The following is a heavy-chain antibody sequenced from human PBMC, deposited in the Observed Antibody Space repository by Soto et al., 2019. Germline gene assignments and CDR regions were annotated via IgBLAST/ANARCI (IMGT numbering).Heavy chain of an antibody. V-gene: IGHV4-30-2*01. CDR3: ARGDDYSYYPYWYFDF. Sequence: QLQLQESGSGLVKPSQTLSLTCAVSGASISSGGHSWSWIRQPPGKGLEWIGYIYHSGSTYYNPSLKSRVTISVDRSKNQFSLKLSSVTAADTAVYYCARGDDYSYYPYWYFDFWGRGTLVTVSS. D-gene: IGHD4-4*01. J-gene: IGHJ2*01. CDR2: IYHSGST. CDR1: GASISSGGHS.